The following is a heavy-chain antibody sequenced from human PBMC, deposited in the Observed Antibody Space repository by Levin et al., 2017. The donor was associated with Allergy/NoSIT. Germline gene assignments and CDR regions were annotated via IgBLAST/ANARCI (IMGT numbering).Heavy chain of an antibody. CDR2: INPNSGGT. V-gene: IGHV1-2*02. CDR1: GYTFTGYY. CDR3: ARDRHSGKSGIVGATGYFQH. J-gene: IGHJ1*01. D-gene: IGHD1-26*01. Sequence: ASVKVSCKASGYTFTGYYMHWVRQAPGQGLEWMGWINPNSGGTNYAQKFQGRVTMTRDTSISTAYMELSRLRSDDTAVYYCARDRHSGKSGIVGATGYFQHWGQGTLVTVSS.